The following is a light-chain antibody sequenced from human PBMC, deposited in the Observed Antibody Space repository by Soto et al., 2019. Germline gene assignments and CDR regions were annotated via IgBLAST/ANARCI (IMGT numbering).Light chain of an antibody. J-gene: IGKJ1*01. V-gene: IGKV1-5*01. CDR1: QSISSW. Sequence: DIQMTQSPSTLSASVGDRVTITCRASQSISSWFAWYQQKPGKAPKLLIYDASSLESGVPSRFSGSGSGTEFTLTISSLQPDDFATYYCQQYNSYSLWTFGQGTKVEIK. CDR3: QQYNSYSLWT. CDR2: DAS.